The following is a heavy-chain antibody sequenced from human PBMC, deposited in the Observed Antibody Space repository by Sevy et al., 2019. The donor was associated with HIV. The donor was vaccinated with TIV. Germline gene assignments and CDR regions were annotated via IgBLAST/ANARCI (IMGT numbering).Heavy chain of an antibody. D-gene: IGHD2-2*01. J-gene: IGHJ4*02. V-gene: IGHV3-23*01. CDR1: GFTFSNYA. CDR3: AREGCSKPHDY. CDR2: FSFGCGKI. Sequence: GESLKISCADSGFTFSNYAMSWVRQAPGKGLEWVSTFSFGCGKINYADSVKGRFTISRDNSKNTLYLQMNSLRAEDTALYYCAREGCSKPHDYWGQGTLVTVSS.